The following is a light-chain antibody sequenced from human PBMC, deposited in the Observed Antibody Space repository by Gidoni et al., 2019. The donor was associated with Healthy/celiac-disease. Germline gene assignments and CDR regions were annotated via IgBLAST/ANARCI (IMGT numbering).Light chain of an antibody. V-gene: IGLV1-40*01. J-gene: IGLJ1*01. Sequence: QSVLTPPPPVSGAPAPRAPHPCPGTLPNSRTGSSSNIGAGYDVHWYQQLPGTAPKLLIYGNSNRPSGVPDRFSGSKSGTSASLAITGLQAEDEADYYCQSYDSSLSGYVFGTGTKVTVL. CDR2: GNS. CDR3: QSYDSSLSGYV. CDR1: SSNIGAGYD.